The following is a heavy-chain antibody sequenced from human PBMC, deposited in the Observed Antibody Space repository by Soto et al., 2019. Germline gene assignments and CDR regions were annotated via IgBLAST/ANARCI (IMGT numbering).Heavy chain of an antibody. CDR3: AKALLESPAVLFATELDN. CDR1: GFPFSRYS. V-gene: IGHV3-23*01. J-gene: IGHJ4*02. D-gene: IGHD2-21*01. CDR2: MSASGGTT. Sequence: EVQLLESGGGLIQPGGSLRLSCAASGFPFSRYSMSWVRQAAEKGLEWVSGMSASGGTTHYANPVKGRFTMSRDNAKNTVFLQVNSLRVEDTAVYYCAKALLESPAVLFATELDNWGQGTLVTVSS.